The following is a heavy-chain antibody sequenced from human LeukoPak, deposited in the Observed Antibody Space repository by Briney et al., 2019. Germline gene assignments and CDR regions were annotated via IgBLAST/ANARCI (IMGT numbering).Heavy chain of an antibody. CDR2: MHYSGGS. CDR1: GGSISSFF. J-gene: IGHJ4*02. V-gene: IGHV4-59*01. Sequence: PSETLSLTCTVSGGSISSFFWGWIRQPPGKGLEWIGSMHYSGGSKYNPSLKSRVSLSIDTSKQQFSLRLSSVTAADTAVYYCARDLELERNRWNYFESWGQGTLVTVSS. D-gene: IGHD1-1*01. CDR3: ARDLELERNRWNYFES.